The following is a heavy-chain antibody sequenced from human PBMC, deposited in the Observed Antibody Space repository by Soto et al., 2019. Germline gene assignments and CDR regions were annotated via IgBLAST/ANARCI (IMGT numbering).Heavy chain of an antibody. J-gene: IGHJ4*02. V-gene: IGHV4-4*07. CDR2: VFGNGGGTP. Sequence: QVQLQESGPGLLRPSETLSLTCSVSGSSFTGDYWSWIRQPAGKGLEWIGRVFGNGGGTPIYKSSLKNRVTMSVDPSMTQFSLKLTSVTAAYTSVYYCARDLPPYDRSKRPAGAFEDWGQGILVTVSS. CDR3: ARDLPPYDRSKRPAGAFED. D-gene: IGHD3-22*01. CDR1: GSSFTGDY.